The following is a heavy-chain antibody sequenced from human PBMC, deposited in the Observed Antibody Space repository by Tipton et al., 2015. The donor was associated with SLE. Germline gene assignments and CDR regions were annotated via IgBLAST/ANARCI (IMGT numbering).Heavy chain of an antibody. CDR1: GFTFSSYS. V-gene: IGHV3-21*01. CDR2: ISTSSTYI. CDR3: GTTSSDYGMDV. Sequence: GSLRLSCAASGFTFSSYSMNWVRQAPGKGLEWVSSISTSSTYINYADSVKGRFTISRDNAKHTLYLQMNSLRVEDTAVYYCGTTSSDYGMDVWGQGTTVTVSS. J-gene: IGHJ6*02. D-gene: IGHD3-22*01.